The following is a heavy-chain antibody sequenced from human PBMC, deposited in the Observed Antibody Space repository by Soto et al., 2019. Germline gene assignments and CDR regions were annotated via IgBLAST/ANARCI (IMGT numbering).Heavy chain of an antibody. J-gene: IGHJ4*02. CDR3: VRVAKSSWYFDY. Sequence: GGSLRLSCVASGFTFSDYAMTWVRLTPGAGLEWVSPMSGGGDTRYYTGSVMGRFSISRDNSKNTLYLQVSNLRAEDTALYFCVRVAKSSWYFDYWGQGALVTVSS. CDR1: GFTFSDYA. CDR2: MSGGGDTR. V-gene: IGHV3-23*01. D-gene: IGHD2-2*01.